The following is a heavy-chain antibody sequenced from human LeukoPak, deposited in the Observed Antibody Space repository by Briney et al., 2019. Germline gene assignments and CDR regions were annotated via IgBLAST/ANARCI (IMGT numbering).Heavy chain of an antibody. V-gene: IGHV3-23*01. Sequence: GGSLRLSCAASGFTFNNYAMYWVRQAPGKGLEWVSGIFGSGGSAHYADSVKGRFTISRDNSKNTLYLQMNSLRAEDTAVYYCAKARLRHFDYWGQGTLVTVSS. CDR3: AKARLRHFDY. CDR2: IFGSGGSA. D-gene: IGHD5/OR15-5a*01. CDR1: GFTFNNYA. J-gene: IGHJ4*02.